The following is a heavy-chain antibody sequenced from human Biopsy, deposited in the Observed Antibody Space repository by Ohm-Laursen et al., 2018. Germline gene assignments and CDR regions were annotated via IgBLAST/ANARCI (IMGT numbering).Heavy chain of an antibody. D-gene: IGHD3-22*01. CDR1: GFSFSTYW. CDR3: ARGSHYYDGSGFYSFDN. CDR2: IQKDGNGK. V-gene: IGHV3-7*04. J-gene: IGHJ4*02. Sequence: SLRLSCAASGFSFSTYWMNWVRQAPGKGLEWVANIQKDGNGKYYVDSVKGRFTISRDNDKNSLSLQMTNLRAEDTAVYYCARGSHYYDGSGFYSFDNWGQGTLVTVSS.